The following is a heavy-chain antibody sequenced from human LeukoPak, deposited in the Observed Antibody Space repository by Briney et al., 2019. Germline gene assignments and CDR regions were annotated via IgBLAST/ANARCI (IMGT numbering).Heavy chain of an antibody. CDR2: VNPNSGDT. V-gene: IGHV1-8*01. CDR1: GYSFNIYE. J-gene: IGHJ5*02. Sequence: ASVKVSCKTSGYSFNIYEVNWVRQATGQGLEWMGWVNPNSGDTDYAQKFQGRLTMTRNTSISTAYMELSGLRLEDTAVYYCSRGPRFDPWGQGTQVTVSS. CDR3: SRGPRFDP.